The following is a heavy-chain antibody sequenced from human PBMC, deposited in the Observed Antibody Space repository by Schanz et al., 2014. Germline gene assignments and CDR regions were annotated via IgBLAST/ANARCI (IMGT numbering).Heavy chain of an antibody. CDR3: ARSPGDFPGWFDS. CDR2: IYYRGNT. Sequence: QVQLQESGPGLVKPSETLSLTCTVSGGSISSYYWSWIRQPPGKGLEWIGFIYYRGNTNYNPSLTSRVTMAVDTSKTQFPLKLSSVTAADTAVYYCARSPGDFPGWFDSWGQGTLVTVSS. CDR1: GGSISSYY. D-gene: IGHD4-17*01. J-gene: IGHJ5*01. V-gene: IGHV4-59*08.